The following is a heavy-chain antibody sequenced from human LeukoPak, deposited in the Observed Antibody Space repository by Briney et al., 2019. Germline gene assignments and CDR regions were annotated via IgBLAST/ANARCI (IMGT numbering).Heavy chain of an antibody. CDR1: GFTFSSYA. D-gene: IGHD3-16*02. CDR3: AIILRLGELSLDY. Sequence: GGSLRLSCAASGFTFSSYAMSWVRQAPGKGLEWVSAISGSGGSTYYADSVKGRFTISRDNSKNTLYLQMNSLRAEDTAVYHCAIILRLGELSLDYWGQGTLVTVSS. V-gene: IGHV3-23*01. J-gene: IGHJ4*02. CDR2: ISGSGGST.